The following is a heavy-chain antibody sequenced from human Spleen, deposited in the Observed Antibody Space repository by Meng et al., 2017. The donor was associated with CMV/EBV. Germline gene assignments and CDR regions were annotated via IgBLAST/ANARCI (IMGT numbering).Heavy chain of an antibody. Sequence: GESLKISCAASGFTFSNAWMSWVRQAPGKGLEWVGRIKSKTDGGTTDYAAPVKGRFTISRDNSKNTLYLQMYSLRAEDTAVYYCAKEFVGKVGATAFDYWGQGTLVTVSS. CDR1: GFTFSNAW. D-gene: IGHD1-26*01. J-gene: IGHJ4*02. CDR3: AKEFVGKVGATAFDY. V-gene: IGHV3-15*01. CDR2: IKSKTDGGTT.